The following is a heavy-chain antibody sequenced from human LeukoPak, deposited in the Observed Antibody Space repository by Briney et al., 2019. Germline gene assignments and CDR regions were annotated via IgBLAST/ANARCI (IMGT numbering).Heavy chain of an antibody. Sequence: ASVKVSCKASGGTFSSYAISWVRQAPGQGLEWMGGIIPIFGTANYAQKFQGRVTITADESTSTAYMELSSLRSEDTAVYYCARGGVAIRTHSSALMDVWGQGTTVTVSS. D-gene: IGHD6-25*01. CDR1: GGTFSSYA. J-gene: IGHJ6*02. V-gene: IGHV1-69*13. CDR3: ARGGVAIRTHSSALMDV. CDR2: IIPIFGTA.